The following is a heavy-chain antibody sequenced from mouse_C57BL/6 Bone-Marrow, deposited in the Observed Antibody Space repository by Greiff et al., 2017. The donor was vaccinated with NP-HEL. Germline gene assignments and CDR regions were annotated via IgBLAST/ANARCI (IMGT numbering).Heavy chain of an antibody. V-gene: IGHV1-4*01. CDR3: ARQAYYSKGTFAY. D-gene: IGHD2-5*01. CDR1: GYTFTSYT. Sequence: QVQLQQSGAELARPGASVKMSCKASGYTFTSYTMHWVKQRPGQGLEWIGYINPSSGYTKYNQKFKDKATLTADKSSSTAYMQLSSLTSEYSAVYYCARQAYYSKGTFAYWGQGTLVTVSA. CDR2: INPSSGYT. J-gene: IGHJ3*01.